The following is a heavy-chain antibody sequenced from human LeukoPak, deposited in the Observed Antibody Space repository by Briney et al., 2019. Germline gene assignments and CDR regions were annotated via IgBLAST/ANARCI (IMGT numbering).Heavy chain of an antibody. V-gene: IGHV4-30-4*01. CDR1: GGSFTSGDYYWSGDYY. Sequence: PSETLSLTCTVSGGSFTSGDYYWSGDYYWSWIRQPPGKGLEWIGYIYHSGSTYYNPSLKSRVTISVDTSKNQFSLKLSSVTAADTAVYYCARVAWVVIAAIDYWGQGTLVTVSS. J-gene: IGHJ4*02. CDR3: ARVAWVVIAAIDY. D-gene: IGHD2-15*01. CDR2: IYHSGST.